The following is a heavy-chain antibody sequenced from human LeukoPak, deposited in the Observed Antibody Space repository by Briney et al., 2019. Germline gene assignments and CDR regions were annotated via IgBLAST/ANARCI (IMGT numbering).Heavy chain of an antibody. CDR2: ISSSGSTI. V-gene: IGHV3-11*01. D-gene: IGHD6-13*01. J-gene: IGHJ4*02. CDR3: AGQSSSWYFDY. CDR1: GFTFSDYY. Sequence: GGSLRLSCAASGFTFSDYYMSWIRQAPGKGLEWVSYISSSGSTISYADSVKGRFTISRDNAKNSLYLQMNSLRAEDTAVYYCAGQSSSWYFDYWGQGTLVTVSS.